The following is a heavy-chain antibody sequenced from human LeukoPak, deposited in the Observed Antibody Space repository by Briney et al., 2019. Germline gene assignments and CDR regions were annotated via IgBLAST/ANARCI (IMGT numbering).Heavy chain of an antibody. CDR1: GYTFTSYG. CDR2: ISAYNGNT. D-gene: IGHD6-6*01. J-gene: IGHJ4*02. V-gene: IGHV1-18*01. CDR3: ARDTPLGYSSSSLDY. Sequence: GASVKVSCKASGYTFTSYGISWVRQAPGQGLEWMGWISAYNGNTNYTQKLQGRVTMTTDTSTSTAYMELRSLRSDDTAVYYCARDTPLGYSSSSLDYWGQGTLVTVSS.